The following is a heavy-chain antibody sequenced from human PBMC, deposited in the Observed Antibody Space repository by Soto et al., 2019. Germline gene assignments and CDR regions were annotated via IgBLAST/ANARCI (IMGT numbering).Heavy chain of an antibody. J-gene: IGHJ6*02. CDR2: ISYDGRNK. Sequence: QVLLVESGGGVVQPGRSLRLSCAASGFTFSSYGMHWVRQAPGKGLEWVAVISYDGRNKYYAYSVKGRFTISRDNSKNTLYLQMNSLRAEDTAVYYCAKDQRYSSSWYPGNSYYYGMDVWGQGTTVTVSS. CDR3: AKDQRYSSSWYPGNSYYYGMDV. D-gene: IGHD6-13*01. V-gene: IGHV3-30*18. CDR1: GFTFSSYG.